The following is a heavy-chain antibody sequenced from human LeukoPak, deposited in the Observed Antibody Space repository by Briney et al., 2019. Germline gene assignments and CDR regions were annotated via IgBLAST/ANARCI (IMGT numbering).Heavy chain of an antibody. D-gene: IGHD3-10*01. CDR3: ARLSFTMVRGFIITDDY. Sequence: SETLSLTCTVSGGSISSSSYYWGWIRQPPGKGLEWIGSIYYSGSTYYNPSLKSRVTISVDTSKNQFSLKLSSVTAADTAVYYCARLSFTMVRGFIITDDYWGQGTLVTVSS. J-gene: IGHJ4*02. CDR1: GGSISSSSYY. CDR2: IYYSGST. V-gene: IGHV4-39*01.